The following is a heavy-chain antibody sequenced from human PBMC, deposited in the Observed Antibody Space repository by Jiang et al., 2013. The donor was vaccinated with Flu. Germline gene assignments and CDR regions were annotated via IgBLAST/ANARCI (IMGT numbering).Heavy chain of an antibody. CDR2: IYYSGST. J-gene: IGHJ4*02. CDR1: GGSISSYY. Sequence: LLKPSETLSLTCTVSGGSISSYYWSWIRQPPGKGLEWIGYIYYSGSTNYNPSLKSRVTISVDTSKNQFSLKLSSVTAADTAVYYCARHYDFWSGYVSWGQGTLVTVSS. D-gene: IGHD3-3*01. V-gene: IGHV4-59*08. CDR3: ARHYDFWSGYVS.